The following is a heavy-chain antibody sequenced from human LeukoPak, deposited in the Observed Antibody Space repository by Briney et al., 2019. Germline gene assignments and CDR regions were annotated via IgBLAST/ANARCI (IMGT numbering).Heavy chain of an antibody. V-gene: IGHV3-66*01. CDR2: IYNGSST. CDR1: GFTVSSNY. CDR3: AGPVITFGGVID. D-gene: IGHD3-16*01. J-gene: IGHJ4*02. Sequence: PGGSLRLSCAASGFTVSSNYMNWVRQAPGKGLEWVAVIYNGSSTYYSDSVMGRCTISTGNSKNKLYLLLNSRRAADAAVDYCAGPVITFGGVIDWGQGTLVSVSS.